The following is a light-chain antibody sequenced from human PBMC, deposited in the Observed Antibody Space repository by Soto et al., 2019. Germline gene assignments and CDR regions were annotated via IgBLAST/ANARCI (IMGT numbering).Light chain of an antibody. CDR2: GTS. V-gene: IGKV3-20*01. CDR1: QSVSTTY. CDR3: QPYRSSPPMT. Sequence: DIVLTQSPGTLSLSPGERATLSCRASQSVSTTYFAWYQQKPGQAPRLLIYGTSTRATGIPDRFSGSGSGTDFTLTIRRLAPEDFAMYFCQPYRSSPPMTFGQGTRLEIK. J-gene: IGKJ5*01.